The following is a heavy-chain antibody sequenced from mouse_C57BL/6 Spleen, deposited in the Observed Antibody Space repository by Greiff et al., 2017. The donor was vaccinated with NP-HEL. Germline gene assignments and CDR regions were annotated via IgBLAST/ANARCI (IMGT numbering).Heavy chain of an antibody. V-gene: IGHV1-61*01. CDR1: GYTFTSYW. CDR3: ARSGYYGSSYVGAMDY. J-gene: IGHJ4*01. CDR2: IYPSDSET. Sequence: QVQLQQPGAELVRPGSSVKLSCKASGYTFTSYWMDWVKQRPGQGLEWIGNIYPSDSETHYNQKFKDKATLTVDKSSSTAYLQRSSLTSEDSAVYYCARSGYYGSSYVGAMDYWGQGTSVTVSS. D-gene: IGHD1-1*01.